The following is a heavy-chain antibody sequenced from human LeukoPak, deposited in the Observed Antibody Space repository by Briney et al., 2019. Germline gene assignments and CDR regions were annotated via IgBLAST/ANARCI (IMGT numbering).Heavy chain of an antibody. CDR2: IYYSGST. CDR1: GGSISSYY. Sequence: SETLSLTCTVSGGSISSYYWSWIRQPPGKGLEWIGYIYYSGSTNYNPSLKSRVTISVDTSKNQFSLKLSPVTAADTAVYYCARGSDILTGPSVAFDIWGQGTMVTVSS. V-gene: IGHV4-59*01. J-gene: IGHJ3*02. D-gene: IGHD3-9*01. CDR3: ARGSDILTGPSVAFDI.